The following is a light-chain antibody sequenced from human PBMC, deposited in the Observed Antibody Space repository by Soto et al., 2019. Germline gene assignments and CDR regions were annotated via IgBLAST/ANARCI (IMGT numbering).Light chain of an antibody. CDR1: QSINNN. Sequence: ETVMTQSPATLSVSPGERATLSCRASQSINNNLAWYQQKPGQAPRLIMFRTSTRATGVPVRFSGSGSETDFNLTISSLQSEDFAVYYCQQYNNWPRATFGGGTKVEIK. CDR3: QQYNNWPRAT. CDR2: RTS. V-gene: IGKV3-15*01. J-gene: IGKJ4*01.